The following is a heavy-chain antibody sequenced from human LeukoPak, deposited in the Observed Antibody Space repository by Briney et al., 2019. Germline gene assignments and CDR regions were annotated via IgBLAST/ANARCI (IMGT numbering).Heavy chain of an antibody. D-gene: IGHD3-9*01. Sequence: GASVKVSCKASGYTFTSYGISWVRQAPGQGLEWMGWISAYNGNTNYAQKLQGRVTMTTDTSTSTAYMELRSLRSDDTAVYYCARAFRYFDWLRNYYYYMDVWGKGTTVTISS. CDR2: ISAYNGNT. J-gene: IGHJ6*03. CDR1: GYTFTSYG. V-gene: IGHV1-18*01. CDR3: ARAFRYFDWLRNYYYYMDV.